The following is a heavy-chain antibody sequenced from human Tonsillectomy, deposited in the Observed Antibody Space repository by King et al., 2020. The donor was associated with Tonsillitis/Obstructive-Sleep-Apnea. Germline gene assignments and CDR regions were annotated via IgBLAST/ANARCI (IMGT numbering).Heavy chain of an antibody. J-gene: IGHJ6*03. Sequence: VQLVESGGGLVQPGGPLRLSCAASGFTFSTYWMHWVRQAPGKGLVWVSHINNDGSNTNYADSVKGRFTISRDNPRNTLYLLMNSLRAEDTALYYCARGATYYDFWSGFSPAYYMDVWGKGTTVTVSS. D-gene: IGHD3-3*01. V-gene: IGHV3-74*01. CDR1: GFTFSTYW. CDR3: ARGATYYDFWSGFSPAYYMDV. CDR2: INNDGSNT.